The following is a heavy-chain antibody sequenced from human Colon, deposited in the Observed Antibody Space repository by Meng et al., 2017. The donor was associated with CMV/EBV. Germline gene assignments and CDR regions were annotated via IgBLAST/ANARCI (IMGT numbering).Heavy chain of an antibody. Sequence: ASVNVSCMAYGYTFSNYGMSWVRQAPGQGPEWLGWVNADNGDTYYAQKMQDRVAMTAETSTSTAYPELRSLRSDDTAVYYCARVIQSSGVVISPFNYWGQGTMVTVSS. V-gene: IGHV1-18*01. J-gene: IGHJ4*02. CDR2: VNADNGDT. CDR1: GYTFSNYG. D-gene: IGHD3-3*01. CDR3: ARVIQSSGVVISPFNY.